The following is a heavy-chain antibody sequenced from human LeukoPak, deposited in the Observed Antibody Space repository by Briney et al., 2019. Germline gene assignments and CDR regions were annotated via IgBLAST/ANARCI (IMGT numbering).Heavy chain of an antibody. Sequence: ASVKVSCKASGYTFTSYGISWVRQAPGQGLEWMGWISAYNGNTNYAQKLQGRVTMTTDTSTSTAYMELSSLRSEDTAVYYCAGNLGYCSSTSCYNNWFDPWGQGTLVTVSS. CDR3: AGNLGYCSSTSCYNNWFDP. D-gene: IGHD2-2*01. CDR2: ISAYNGNT. V-gene: IGHV1-18*01. CDR1: GYTFTSYG. J-gene: IGHJ5*02.